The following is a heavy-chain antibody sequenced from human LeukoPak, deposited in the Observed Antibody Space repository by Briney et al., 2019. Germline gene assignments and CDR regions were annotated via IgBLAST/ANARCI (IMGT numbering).Heavy chain of an antibody. Sequence: SETLSLTCTVSGGSISSGGYYWSWIRQHPGKGLEWIGYIYYSGSTYYSPSLKSRVTISVDTSKNQFSLKLSSVTAADTAVYYCARDDGAKGAFDIWGQGTMVTVSS. J-gene: IGHJ3*02. D-gene: IGHD4-17*01. CDR1: GGSISSGGYY. CDR2: IYYSGST. V-gene: IGHV4-31*03. CDR3: ARDDGAKGAFDI.